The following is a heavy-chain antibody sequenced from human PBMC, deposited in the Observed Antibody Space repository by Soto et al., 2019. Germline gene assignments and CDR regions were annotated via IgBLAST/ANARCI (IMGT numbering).Heavy chain of an antibody. J-gene: IGHJ4*02. CDR3: AREAGYTYGYVFDY. Sequence: QVQLGQSGAEVKKPGSSVRVSCKASGGTFGNHAISWVRQAPGQGLEWLGGLIPVLGVGDNAQNFQGRVTITADASTSTAYLELSSLRSEDTALYYCAREAGYTYGYVFDYWGQGTLVTVSS. CDR1: GGTFGNHA. V-gene: IGHV1-69*01. CDR2: LIPVLGVG. D-gene: IGHD5-18*01.